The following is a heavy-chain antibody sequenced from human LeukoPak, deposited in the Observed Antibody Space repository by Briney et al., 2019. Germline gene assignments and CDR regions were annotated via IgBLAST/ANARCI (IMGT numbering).Heavy chain of an antibody. CDR3: ARPGVGTTLKDAFDI. V-gene: IGHV4-4*09. D-gene: IGHD1-26*01. J-gene: IGHJ3*02. Sequence: KPSETLSLTCTVSGGSISNYYWTWIRQPPGKRLEWIGYIYNSGSTNYNPSLKSRVTMSLDTSQNRFSLKLSSVTAADTAVYYCARPGVGTTLKDAFDIWGQGTMVTVSS. CDR1: GGSISNYY. CDR2: IYNSGST.